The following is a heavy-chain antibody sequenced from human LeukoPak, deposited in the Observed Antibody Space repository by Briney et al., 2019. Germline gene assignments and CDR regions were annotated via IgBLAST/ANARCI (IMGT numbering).Heavy chain of an antibody. J-gene: IGHJ4*02. V-gene: IGHV3-53*01. D-gene: IGHD3-22*01. CDR3: ARSGYRHPYHFDS. CDR1: GFTVRTTY. Sequence: SGGSLRLSCAASGFTVRTTYMSWVRQAPGKGPEWVSVLYTGGGTDYADSVKGRFTISRDNSKNTLALQMNTLRAEDTAIYYCARSGYRHPYHFDSWGQGTLVTVSS. CDR2: LYTGGGT.